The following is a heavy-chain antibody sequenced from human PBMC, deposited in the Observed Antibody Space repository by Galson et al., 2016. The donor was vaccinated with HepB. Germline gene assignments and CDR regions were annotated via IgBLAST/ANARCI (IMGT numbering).Heavy chain of an antibody. CDR2: TYSRSRWHT. CDR3: VRAATTLRSGWKTLAPRFYYSGMDV. Sequence: CAISGDSVSSKTVAWNWIRQSPSRGLEWLGGTYSRSRWHTDYAPSMKSRITISSTTSKNQFSLQLNSVTPDDTAVYYCVRAATTLRSGWKTLAPRFYYSGMDVWGQGTTVTVSS. V-gene: IGHV6-1*01. J-gene: IGHJ6*02. CDR1: GDSVSSKTVA. D-gene: IGHD6-19*01.